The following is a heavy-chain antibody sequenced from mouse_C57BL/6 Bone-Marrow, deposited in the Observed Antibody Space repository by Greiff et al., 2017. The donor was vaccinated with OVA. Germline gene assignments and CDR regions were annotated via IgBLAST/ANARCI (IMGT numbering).Heavy chain of an antibody. CDR1: GFTFSDYY. J-gene: IGHJ3*01. CDR2: ISNSGGST. Sequence: EVHLVEPGGGLVQPGGSLKLSCAASGFTFSDYYMYWVRQTPEKRLEWVAYISNSGGSTYYPDTVKGRFTISRDNAKNTRNLQMSHLKSEYTAIYYCARHGRFAYWGQGTLVTVSA. V-gene: IGHV5-12*01. CDR3: ARHGRFAY.